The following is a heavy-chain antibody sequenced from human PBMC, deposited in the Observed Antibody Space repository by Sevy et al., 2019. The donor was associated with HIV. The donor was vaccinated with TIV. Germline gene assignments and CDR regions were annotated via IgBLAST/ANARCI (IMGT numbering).Heavy chain of an antibody. CDR1: GFTFSRYW. D-gene: IGHD3-22*01. J-gene: IGHJ4*02. V-gene: IGHV3-74*01. CDR2: INGDGSST. Sequence: GGSLRLSCAASGFTFSRYWMHWVRQVPGKGLVWVSRINGDGSSTSYADSVRGRFTISRDNAKNTLYLQMNSLRAEDTAVYYCARKDSSGLDCWGQGTLVTVSS. CDR3: ARKDSSGLDC.